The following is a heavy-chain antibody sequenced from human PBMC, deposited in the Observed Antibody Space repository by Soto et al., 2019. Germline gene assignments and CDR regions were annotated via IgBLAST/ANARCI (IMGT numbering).Heavy chain of an antibody. Sequence: GGFLRLSCAASVFTFSSYAMSWVRQAPGKGLEWVSPISGSGGSTYYADSVKGRLTLSRDNSKNKLYLQMNSLRTEDTAVYYCAKDTGITIFGVGPNAFDIWGQGTMVTVSS. V-gene: IGHV3-23*01. CDR2: ISGSGGST. J-gene: IGHJ3*02. D-gene: IGHD3-3*01. CDR3: AKDTGITIFGVGPNAFDI. CDR1: VFTFSSYA.